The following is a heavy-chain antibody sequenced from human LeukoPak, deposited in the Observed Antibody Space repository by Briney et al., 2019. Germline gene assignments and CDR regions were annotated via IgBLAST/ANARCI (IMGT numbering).Heavy chain of an antibody. D-gene: IGHD2-21*01. CDR1: GFTFSGYA. CDR3: VRDRAYSFDY. V-gene: IGHV3-48*02. Sequence: GGSLRLSCAASGFTFSGYAMNWVRQAPGKGLEWVSHIYISSSSNIISYADSVKGRFTISRDNAQNSLYLQMNVLRDEDTAVYYCVRDRAYSFDYWGQGILVTVSS. J-gene: IGHJ4*02. CDR2: ISSSSNII.